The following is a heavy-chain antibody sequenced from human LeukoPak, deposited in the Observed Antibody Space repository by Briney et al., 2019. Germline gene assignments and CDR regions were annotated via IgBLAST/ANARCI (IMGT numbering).Heavy chain of an antibody. D-gene: IGHD5-12*01. CDR1: GFTFSSNA. V-gene: IGHV3-30*04. J-gene: IGHJ4*02. CDR3: ARSAAAGRIVATFDY. CDR2: ISYDGSNK. Sequence: GRSLRLSCAASGFTFSSNAMQWVRQAPGKGLEWVAIISYDGSNKYYADSVKGRFTISRDKSKNTLYLQMNSLRGEDTAVYYCARSAAAGRIVATFDYWGQGTLLTVSS.